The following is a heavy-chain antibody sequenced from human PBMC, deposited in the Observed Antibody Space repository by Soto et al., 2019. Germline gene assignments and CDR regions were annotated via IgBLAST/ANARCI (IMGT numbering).Heavy chain of an antibody. Sequence: QVQLVESGGGMVQPGRSLRLSCAASGFTFSSYGMHWVRQAPGKGLEWVAVISYDGSNKYYADSVKGRFTISRDNSKNTLYLLMNSLRAEDTAVYYCARSPYSVSYLAYFDYWGQGTLVTVSS. D-gene: IGHD1-26*01. CDR3: ARSPYSVSYLAYFDY. CDR1: GFTFSSYG. CDR2: ISYDGSNK. J-gene: IGHJ4*02. V-gene: IGHV3-30*03.